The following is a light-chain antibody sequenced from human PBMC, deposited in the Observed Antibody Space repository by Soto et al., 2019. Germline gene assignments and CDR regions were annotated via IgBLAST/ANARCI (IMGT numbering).Light chain of an antibody. J-gene: IGLJ1*01. V-gene: IGLV2-14*01. Sequence: SALTPPASVSGSPGQSITISCTGSSSDIGAYNYVSWFQQYPGKAPKLIISEVSNRPSGVSNRFSGSKSGTAASLTISGLQTEDEADYFCFSFTTDWTHVFGTGTKVTVL. CDR1: SSDIGAYNY. CDR3: FSFTTDWTHV. CDR2: EVS.